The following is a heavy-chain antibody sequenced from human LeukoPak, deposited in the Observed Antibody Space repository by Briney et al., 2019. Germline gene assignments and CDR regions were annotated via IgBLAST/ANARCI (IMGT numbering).Heavy chain of an antibody. CDR2: FDPEDGET. CDR1: GYTLTELS. Sequence: GASVKVSCKVSGYTLTELSMHWVRQAPGKGLEWMGGFDPEDGETIYAQKFQGRVTMTEDTSTDTAYMELSSLRSEDTAVYYCATAKGYCSSTSCYWAIWGQGTLVTVSS. J-gene: IGHJ4*02. D-gene: IGHD2-2*01. CDR3: ATAKGYCSSTSCYWAI. V-gene: IGHV1-24*01.